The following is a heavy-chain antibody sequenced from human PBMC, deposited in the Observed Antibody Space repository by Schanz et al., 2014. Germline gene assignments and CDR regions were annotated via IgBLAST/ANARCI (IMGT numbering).Heavy chain of an antibody. Sequence: QVQLVESGGGVVQPGRSLRLSCAASGFSFDKYGMHWVRQAPGKGLEWVGVIWYDGSKTYYADSVRGRFTISRENSKNTLYLQMNSLRAEDTAVYYCAKERIAAAWTFDYGGQGALVSVAS. D-gene: IGHD6-13*01. CDR3: AKERIAAAWTFDY. J-gene: IGHJ4*02. CDR2: IWYDGSKT. V-gene: IGHV3-33*06. CDR1: GFSFDKYG.